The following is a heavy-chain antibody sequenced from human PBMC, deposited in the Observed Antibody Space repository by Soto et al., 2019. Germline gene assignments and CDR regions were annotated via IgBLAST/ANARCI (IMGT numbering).Heavy chain of an antibody. CDR2: INHSGST. Sequence: SETLSLTCAVYGGSFSGYYWSWIRQPPGKGLEWFGEINHSGSTNYNPSLKSRVTISVDTSKNQFSLKLSSVTAADTAVYYCARTKVGATSFDYWGQGTLVTVSS. J-gene: IGHJ4*02. D-gene: IGHD1-26*01. CDR3: ARTKVGATSFDY. CDR1: GGSFSGYY. V-gene: IGHV4-34*01.